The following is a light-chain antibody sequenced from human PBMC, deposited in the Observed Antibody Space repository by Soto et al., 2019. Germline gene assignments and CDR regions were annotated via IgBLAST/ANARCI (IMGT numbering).Light chain of an antibody. Sequence: DIQLTQSPSFLSASVGDRVTITCRASQGIASYLAWYQQKPGKAPKLLIYKASTLQSGVPSRFSGSGSGTEFTLTISSLQPEDFATYYCQKLYSFSVTFGQGTRLEIK. V-gene: IGKV1-9*01. CDR1: QGIASY. CDR3: QKLYSFSVT. CDR2: KAS. J-gene: IGKJ5*01.